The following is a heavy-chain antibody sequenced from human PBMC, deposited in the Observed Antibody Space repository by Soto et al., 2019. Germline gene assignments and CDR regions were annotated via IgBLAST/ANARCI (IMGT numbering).Heavy chain of an antibody. CDR3: SRGVASLVDS. CDR1: GGTFSSYT. J-gene: IGHJ4*02. CDR2: IVPIPGMT. V-gene: IGHV1-69*02. D-gene: IGHD2-15*01. Sequence: QVQLVQSGAEVKKPGSSVRVSCTPSGGTFSSYTISWVRQAPGQGLEWMGRIVPIPGMTRYAQKFQGRLTITAVTSTTPAYLELSSLTSEDSAVYFCSRGVASLVDSWGQGTQVTVSS.